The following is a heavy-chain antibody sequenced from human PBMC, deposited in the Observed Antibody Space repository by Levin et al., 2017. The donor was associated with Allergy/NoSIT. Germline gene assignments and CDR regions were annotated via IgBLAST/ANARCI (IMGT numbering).Heavy chain of an antibody. V-gene: IGHV3-23*01. Sequence: GESLKISCAASGFSFSSYAMSWVRQAPGKGLEWVSGISSSGENTYYAECVKGRSTISRDRSKNMIILQLNSLRAEDAAIYYCAKWDTSLWSSAFDAWGQGTKVTVSS. CDR3: AKWDTSLWSSAFDA. J-gene: IGHJ3*01. CDR1: GFSFSSYA. D-gene: IGHD2-2*01. CDR2: ISSSGENT.